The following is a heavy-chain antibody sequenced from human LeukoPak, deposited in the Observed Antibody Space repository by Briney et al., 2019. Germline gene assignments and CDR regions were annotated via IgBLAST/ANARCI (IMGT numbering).Heavy chain of an antibody. CDR1: GFKIDDYY. CDR3: ATDRGGWTT. V-gene: IGHV3-11*04. Sequence: GGSLRLSCAASGFKIDDYYMSWIRQAPGKGLEWVSHISLSGGTIHYADSVKGRFTVSRDNAKNSLYLQMNSLRAEDTAVYYCATDRGGWTTWGQGTLVTVSS. CDR2: ISLSGGTI. D-gene: IGHD3-10*01. J-gene: IGHJ5*02.